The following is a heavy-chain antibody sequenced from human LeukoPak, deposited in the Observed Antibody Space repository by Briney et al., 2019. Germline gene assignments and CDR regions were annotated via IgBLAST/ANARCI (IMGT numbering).Heavy chain of an antibody. CDR1: GYTFTSYA. CDR2: ISTNTGNP. J-gene: IGHJ4*02. D-gene: IGHD6-13*01. Sequence: ASVKVSCKASGYTFTSYAINWVRQAPGQGLEYMGWISTNTGNPTFAQGFAGRFVFSLDTSVSTAYLQISSLKAEDTAVYYCAAAGSNGFDYWGQGTLVTVSS. CDR3: AAAGSNGFDY. V-gene: IGHV7-4-1*02.